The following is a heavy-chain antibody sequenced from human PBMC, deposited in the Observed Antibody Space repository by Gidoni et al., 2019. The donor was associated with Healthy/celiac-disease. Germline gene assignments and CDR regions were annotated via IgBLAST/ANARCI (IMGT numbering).Heavy chain of an antibody. CDR2: IYYRGST. J-gene: IGHJ5*02. D-gene: IGHD5-12*01. V-gene: IGHV4-59*08. CDR1: GGSISSYY. CDR3: ARNPNSGYDLFDP. Sequence: QVQLQESGPGLVKPSETLSLTCTVSGGSISSYYWSWIRQPPGKGLEWIGYIYYRGSTNYNPSLKSRVTISVDTSKNQFSLKLSSVTAADTAVYYCARNPNSGYDLFDPWGQGTLVTVSS.